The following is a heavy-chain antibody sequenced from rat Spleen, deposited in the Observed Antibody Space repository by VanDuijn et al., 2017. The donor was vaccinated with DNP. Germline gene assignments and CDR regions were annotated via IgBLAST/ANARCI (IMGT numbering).Heavy chain of an antibody. CDR2: ILYDGTRT. J-gene: IGHJ2*01. Sequence: EVQLVESGGTFVQPGRSLKLSCAAAVFSFSDYNMAWVRQAPQRGLEWVATILYDGTRTYYRDSVKGRFTISRDNAENTLYLQMDSLRSEDTATYYCTTDFERGYWGQGVMVTVSS. CDR1: VFSFSDYN. D-gene: IGHD1-11*01. CDR3: TTDFERGY. V-gene: IGHV5S10*01.